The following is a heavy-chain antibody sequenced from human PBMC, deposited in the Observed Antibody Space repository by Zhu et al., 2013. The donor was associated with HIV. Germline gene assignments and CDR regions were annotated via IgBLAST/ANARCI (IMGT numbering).Heavy chain of an antibody. Sequence: QVQLVQSGAEVKKPGSSVKVSCKASGGTFSSYAISWVRQAPGQGLEWMGGIIPIFGIANYAQRFQGRVTITADKSTSTVYMEVRSLRSEDTAIYYCARGGGGTIPPHDYWGQGSLVIVSS. J-gene: IGHJ4*02. D-gene: IGHD3-16*01. CDR1: GGTFSSYA. V-gene: IGHV1-69*17. CDR2: IIPIFGIA. CDR3: ARGGGGTIPPHDY.